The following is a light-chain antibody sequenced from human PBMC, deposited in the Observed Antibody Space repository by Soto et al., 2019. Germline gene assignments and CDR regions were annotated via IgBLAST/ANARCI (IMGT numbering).Light chain of an antibody. CDR2: DVS. V-gene: IGLV2-14*03. J-gene: IGLJ1*01. CDR3: ASYTNIITYV. Sequence: QSALTQPASVSGSPGQSITISCTGTNSDVGGYNYVSWYQQHPGKAPKLLIYDVSSRPSGLSNRFSGSKSGNTASLILSGLQAEDEADYYCASYTNIITYVFGIGTKVTAL. CDR1: NSDVGGYNY.